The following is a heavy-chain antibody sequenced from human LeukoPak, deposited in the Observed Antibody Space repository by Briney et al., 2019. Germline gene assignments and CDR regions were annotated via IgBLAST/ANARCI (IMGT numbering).Heavy chain of an antibody. CDR3: AKQGYYDSSGYYYVYYFDY. CDR2: ISGSGGST. CDR1: GFTFSSYA. V-gene: IGHV3-23*01. Sequence: PGGSLRLSCAASGFTFSSYAMSWVRQAPGKGLEWVSAISGSGGSTYYADSVKGRFTISRDNSKNTLYLQMNSLRAEDTAVCYCAKQGYYDSSGYYYVYYFDYWGQGTLVTVSS. J-gene: IGHJ4*02. D-gene: IGHD3-22*01.